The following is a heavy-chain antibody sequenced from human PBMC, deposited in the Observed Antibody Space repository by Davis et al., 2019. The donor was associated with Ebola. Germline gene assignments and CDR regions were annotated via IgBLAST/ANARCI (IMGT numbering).Heavy chain of an antibody. J-gene: IGHJ5*02. CDR2: IRQDGSEK. Sequence: PGGSLRLSCAASGFSFSSHWMSWVRQAPGKGLEWVANIRQDGSEKHYVDSVKGRFTISRDNAKNSLYLQMNGLRAEATAVYYCAREAVWRFDPWGQGTLVTVSS. CDR1: GFSFSSHW. D-gene: IGHD3-16*01. CDR3: AREAVWRFDP. V-gene: IGHV3-7*03.